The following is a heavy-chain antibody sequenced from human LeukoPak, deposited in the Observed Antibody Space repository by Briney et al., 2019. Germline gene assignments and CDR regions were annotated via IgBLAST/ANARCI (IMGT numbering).Heavy chain of an antibody. Sequence: GGSLRLSCAASEFTVSSDYMNWVRQAPGKGLEWVSFIYSGGSTYYADSVRGRFTISRDSSKNTPYLQMNSLRAEDTAVYFCATFTPLRAFDFWGQGTLVTVSS. V-gene: IGHV3-66*01. J-gene: IGHJ4*02. CDR1: EFTVSSDY. D-gene: IGHD3-16*01. CDR2: IYSGGST. CDR3: ATFTPLRAFDF.